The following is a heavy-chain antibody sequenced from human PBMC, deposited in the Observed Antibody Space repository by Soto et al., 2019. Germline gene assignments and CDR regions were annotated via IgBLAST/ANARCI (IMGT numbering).Heavy chain of an antibody. CDR3: ARGGLQHALDV. CDR2: VNNDGTDT. V-gene: IGHV3-74*03. J-gene: IGHJ6*02. D-gene: IGHD6-13*01. Sequence: EVQLVESGGGLVQPGGSLRLSCAASGFTFSNYWMYWVRQAPGKGLVWVSRVNNDGTDTTHADSVKGRFTISRDNAENTLYLQRNSLRAEDTAVYYCARGGLQHALDVWCQGSTVTVSS. CDR1: GFTFSNYW.